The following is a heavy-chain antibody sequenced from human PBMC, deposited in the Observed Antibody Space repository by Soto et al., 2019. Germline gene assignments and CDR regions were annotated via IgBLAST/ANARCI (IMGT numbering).Heavy chain of an antibody. Sequence: QLQLQESGPGLVKPSETLSLTCTVSGGSISSSSYYWGWIRQPPGKGLECIGSIYYDGNTYYNPSLKSRVIISVDMPKNQFSLKLSSVTAADTAVYYCARSSIAPRLFMYPFDYWGQGTLVTVSS. D-gene: IGHD6-6*01. V-gene: IGHV4-39*01. CDR1: GGSISSSSYY. J-gene: IGHJ4*02. CDR3: ARSSIAPRLFMYPFDY. CDR2: IYYDGNT.